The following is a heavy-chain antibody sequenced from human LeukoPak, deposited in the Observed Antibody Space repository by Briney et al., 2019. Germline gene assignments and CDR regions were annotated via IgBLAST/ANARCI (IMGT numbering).Heavy chain of an antibody. D-gene: IGHD1-1*01. CDR2: IYHSGST. Sequence: SETLSLTCSISRSTDYWGWIRQSPGKGLEWIGSIYHSGSTYYNPSLKGRVTISIDKSKNQFSLKLTSVTAADTAMFYCVRYVTMVDACDPWGEGTMVTVSS. CDR3: VRYVTMVDACDP. V-gene: IGHV4-39*01. CDR1: ISRSTDY. J-gene: IGHJ3*01.